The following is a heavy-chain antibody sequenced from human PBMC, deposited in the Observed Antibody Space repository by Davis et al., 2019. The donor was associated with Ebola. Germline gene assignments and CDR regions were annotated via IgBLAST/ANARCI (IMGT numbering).Heavy chain of an antibody. D-gene: IGHD6-13*01. CDR2: IIPIFGTA. CDR3: ARNSLQQLVPLRYYGMDV. J-gene: IGHJ6*02. V-gene: IGHV1-69*06. CDR1: GGTFSSYA. Sequence: SVKVSCKASGGTFSSYAISWVRQAPGPGLEWMGGIIPIFGTANYAQKFQGRVTITADKSTSTAYMELSSLRSEDTAVYYCARNSLQQLVPLRYYGMDVWGQGTTVTVSS.